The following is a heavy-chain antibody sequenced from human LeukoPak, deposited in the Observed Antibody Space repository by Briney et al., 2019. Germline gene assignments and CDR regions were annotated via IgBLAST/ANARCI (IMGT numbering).Heavy chain of an antibody. Sequence: GAXLKISCKGSGYSFTGYWIGWGRRMPGKGVEWMGIIYPGDSDTRYSPSFKGQVTISADKSINNTYLKWRSLKTSDTAMYYCARLGIAAAGTQAFYIRGQGTMVTVS. CDR2: IYPGDSDT. CDR1: GYSFTGYW. V-gene: IGHV5-51*01. CDR3: ARLGIAAAGTQAFYI. J-gene: IGHJ3*02. D-gene: IGHD6-13*01.